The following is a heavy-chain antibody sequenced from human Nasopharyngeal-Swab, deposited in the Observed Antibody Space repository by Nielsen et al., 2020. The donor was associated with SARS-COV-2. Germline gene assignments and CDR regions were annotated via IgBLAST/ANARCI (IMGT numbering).Heavy chain of an antibody. J-gene: IGHJ5*02. D-gene: IGHD5-24*01. CDR1: GYSFANYW. Sequence: GESLKISCIGFGYSFANYWIGWVRQVPGKGLEWMGSIYPGNPDTRYSPAFHGRVTISADKSINTAYLQWTSLRASDTAVYYCARRAARDGYNYEVDPWGQGTLVTVSS. CDR3: ARRAARDGYNYEVDP. CDR2: IYPGNPDT. V-gene: IGHV5-51*01.